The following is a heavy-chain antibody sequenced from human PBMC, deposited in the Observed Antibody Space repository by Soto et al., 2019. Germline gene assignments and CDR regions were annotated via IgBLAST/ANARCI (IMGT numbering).Heavy chain of an antibody. CDR1: GFTFSSYS. Sequence: GGSLRLSCAASGFTFSSYSMNWVRQAPGKGLEWVSSISSSSSYIYYADSVKGRFTISRDNAKNSLYLQMNSLRAEDTAVYYCARDQRSGYDYRFPNSGSYYCFDYWGQGTLGTVSS. CDR3: ARDQRSGYDYRFPNSGSYYCFDY. J-gene: IGHJ4*02. CDR2: ISSSSSYI. V-gene: IGHV3-21*01. D-gene: IGHD1-26*01.